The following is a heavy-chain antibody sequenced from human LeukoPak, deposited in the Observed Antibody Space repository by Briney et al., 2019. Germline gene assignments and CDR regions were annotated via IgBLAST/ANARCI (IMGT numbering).Heavy chain of an antibody. J-gene: IGHJ4*02. V-gene: IGHV1-46*01. CDR3: ARDSGMKQQLDYFDY. CDR1: GYTFTSYY. CDR2: IHPSGGST. D-gene: IGHD6-13*01. Sequence: GASVKVSCKASGYTFTSYYMHWVRQAPGQGLEWMGIIHPSGGSTSYTQKFQGRVAMTRDTSTSTVYMELSSLRSEDTAVYYCARDSGMKQQLDYFDYWGQGTLVTVSS.